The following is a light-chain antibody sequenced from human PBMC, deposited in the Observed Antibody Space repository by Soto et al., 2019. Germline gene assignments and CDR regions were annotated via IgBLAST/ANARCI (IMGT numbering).Light chain of an antibody. CDR2: EVS. CDR3: MQSLERPRT. J-gene: IGKJ1*01. V-gene: IGKV2D-29*01. Sequence: DIVMTQTPISLSVTPGQPTSISCKSSQSLLHSDGKTYLSWYLQKPGQPPQLLISEVSNRFSGVPGRFSGRRSGTEFTLKISRVEAYDVGVYYCMQSLERPRTFRPGNKVEIK. CDR1: QSLLHSDGKTY.